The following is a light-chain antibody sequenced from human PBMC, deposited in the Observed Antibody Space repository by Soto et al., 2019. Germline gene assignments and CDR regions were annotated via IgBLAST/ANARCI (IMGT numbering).Light chain of an antibody. V-gene: IGLV1-40*01. CDR3: QSYDNILSGPL. CDR2: KNN. J-gene: IGLJ3*02. CDR1: GSNVGASYD. Sequence: QLVLTQPPSVSGAPGQTITMFCTGSGSNVGASYDVHWYQVLPGAGPRLLIYKNNNRPSGVPDRFSGSKSGTSASLAITGLRAEDEADYYCQSYDNILSGPLFGGGTKVTGL.